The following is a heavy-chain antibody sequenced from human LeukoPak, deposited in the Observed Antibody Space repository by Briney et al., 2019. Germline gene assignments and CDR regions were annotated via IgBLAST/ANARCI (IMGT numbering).Heavy chain of an antibody. D-gene: IGHD3-3*01. V-gene: IGHV4-59*01. Sequence: PSETLSLTCTVSGGSISSYYWSWIRQPPGKGLEWIGYIYYSVSTNYNPSLKSRVTISVDTSKNQFSLKLSSVTAADTAVYYCARERWSLYSNDYYYYGLDVWGQGTTVTVSS. CDR1: GGSISSYY. J-gene: IGHJ6*02. CDR3: ARERWSLYSNDYYYYGLDV. CDR2: IYYSVST.